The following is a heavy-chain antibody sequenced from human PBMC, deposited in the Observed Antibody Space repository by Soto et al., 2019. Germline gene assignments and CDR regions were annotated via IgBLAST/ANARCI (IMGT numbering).Heavy chain of an antibody. CDR1: GFSLSTSGMC. Sequence: SGPTLVNPTQTLTLTCTFSGFSLSTSGMCVSWIRQPPGKALEWLALIDWDDDKYYSTSLKTRLTISKDTSKNQVVLTMANMDPVDTATYYCARLTRPQNCFDPWGQGTMVTVSS. CDR2: IDWDDDK. CDR3: ARLTRPQNCFDP. D-gene: IGHD3-10*01. J-gene: IGHJ5*02. V-gene: IGHV2-70*01.